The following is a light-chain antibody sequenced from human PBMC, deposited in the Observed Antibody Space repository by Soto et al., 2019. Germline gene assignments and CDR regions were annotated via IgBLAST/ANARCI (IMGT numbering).Light chain of an antibody. Sequence: QSVLTPPPSVSGSPGQSITISCTGTSRDVGSYNLVSWYQQRPGRAPKLMIYEVSKRPSGVSNRFSGSKSGNTASLTISGLQAEDEADYYCCSYAGSSTYVFGTGTKVTVL. J-gene: IGLJ1*01. CDR3: CSYAGSSTYV. V-gene: IGLV2-23*02. CDR1: SRDVGSYNL. CDR2: EVS.